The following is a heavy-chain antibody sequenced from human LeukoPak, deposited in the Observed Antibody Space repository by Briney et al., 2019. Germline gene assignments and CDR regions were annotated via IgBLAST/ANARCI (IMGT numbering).Heavy chain of an antibody. V-gene: IGHV4-39*01. CDR3: ARHGWLLALDI. CDR1: GGSISSNSYY. Sequence: SETLSLTCTVSGGSISSNSYYWSWIRQPPGKGLEWIGEINHSGSTNYNPSLKSRVTISVDTSKNQFSLKLSSVTAADTAVFYCARHGWLLALDIWGQGTMVTISS. J-gene: IGHJ3*02. D-gene: IGHD3-22*01. CDR2: INHSGST.